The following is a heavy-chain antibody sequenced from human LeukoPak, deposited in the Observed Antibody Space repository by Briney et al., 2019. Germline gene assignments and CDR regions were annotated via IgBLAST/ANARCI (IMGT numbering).Heavy chain of an antibody. CDR3: AKDLGGRVAVAGQLMDV. CDR2: IGGSGGST. J-gene: IGHJ6*02. Sequence: PGGSLRLSCAASGFTFSSYAMSWVRQAPGKGLEWVSAIGGSGGSTYYADSVKGRFTISRDNSKNTLYLQMNSLRAEDTAVYYCAKDLGGRVAVAGQLMDVWGQGTTVTVSS. D-gene: IGHD6-19*01. V-gene: IGHV3-23*01. CDR1: GFTFSSYA.